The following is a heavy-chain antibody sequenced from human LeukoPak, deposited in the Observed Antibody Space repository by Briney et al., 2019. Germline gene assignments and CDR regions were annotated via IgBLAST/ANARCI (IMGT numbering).Heavy chain of an antibody. V-gene: IGHV4-31*03. CDR3: AGGRATGYYYYGMDV. CDR1: GGSISSGSYY. D-gene: IGHD3-10*01. J-gene: IGHJ6*02. CDR2: IYYSGST. Sequence: SETLSLTCTVSGGSISSGSYYWSWIRQHPGKGLEWIGYIYYSGSTYYNPSLKSRVTISVDTSKNQFSLKLSSVTAADTAVYYCAGGRATGYYYYGMDVWGQGTTVTVSS.